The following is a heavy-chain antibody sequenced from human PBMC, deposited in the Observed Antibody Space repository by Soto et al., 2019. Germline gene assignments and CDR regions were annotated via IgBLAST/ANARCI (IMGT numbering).Heavy chain of an antibody. J-gene: IGHJ5*01. Sequence: GGSLRLSCAASGFTFSSNGMHWVRQAPGKGLEWVALISYDGSNKFYADSVKGRFTITRDNSKNTLYLQMNSLRPDDTAVYYCAKDGEGFYYYDSSGPKSWFDSWGQGTRVTVSS. D-gene: IGHD3-22*01. CDR2: ISYDGSNK. CDR1: GFTFSSNG. V-gene: IGHV3-30*18. CDR3: AKDGEGFYYYDSSGPKSWFDS.